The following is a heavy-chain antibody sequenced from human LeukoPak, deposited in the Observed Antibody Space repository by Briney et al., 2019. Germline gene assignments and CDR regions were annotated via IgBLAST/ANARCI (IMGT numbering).Heavy chain of an antibody. Sequence: PGGSLRLSCAASGFTFSSYEMNWVRQAPGKGLEWVSYISSSGSTIYYADSVKGRFTISRDNAKNSLYLQMNSLRAEDTAVYYCARVGREYDFWSGYRAANWFDPWGQGTLVTVSS. D-gene: IGHD3-3*01. J-gene: IGHJ5*02. V-gene: IGHV3-48*03. CDR1: GFTFSSYE. CDR3: ARVGREYDFWSGYRAANWFDP. CDR2: ISSSGSTI.